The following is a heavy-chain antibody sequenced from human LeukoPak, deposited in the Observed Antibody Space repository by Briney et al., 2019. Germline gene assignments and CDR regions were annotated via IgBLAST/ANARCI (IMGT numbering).Heavy chain of an antibody. CDR1: GFTVSSNY. CDR3: ARSVWLGPSHAFDI. D-gene: IGHD3-10*01. V-gene: IGHV3-53*04. Sequence: PGGSLRLSCAASGFTVSSNYMSWVRQAPGKGLEWVSVIYSGGSTYYADSVKGRFTISRHNSKNTLYLQMNSLRAEDTAVYYCARSVWLGPSHAFDIWGQGTKVTVSS. CDR2: IYSGGST. J-gene: IGHJ3*02.